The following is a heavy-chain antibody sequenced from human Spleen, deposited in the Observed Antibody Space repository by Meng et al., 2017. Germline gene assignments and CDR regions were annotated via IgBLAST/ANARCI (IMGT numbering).Heavy chain of an antibody. V-gene: IGHV3-30*07. J-gene: IGHJ3*02. CDR3: ARDRTHGGNSPDAFDI. CDR1: GFTFSSYA. Sequence: GGSLRLSCAASGFTFSSYALHWVRQAPGKGLEWVAVISYDGSNKYYADSVEGRFTISRDNSKNTLYLQMNSLRAEDTAVYYCARDRTHGGNSPDAFDIWGQGTMVTVSS. CDR2: ISYDGSNK. D-gene: IGHD4-23*01.